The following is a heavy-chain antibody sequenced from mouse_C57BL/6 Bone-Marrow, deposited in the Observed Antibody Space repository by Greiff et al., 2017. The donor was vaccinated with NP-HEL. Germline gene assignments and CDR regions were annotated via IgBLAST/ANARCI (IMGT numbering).Heavy chain of an antibody. CDR1: GYTFTSYW. J-gene: IGHJ3*01. CDR2: IDPSDSYT. CDR3: ARGGGGFAY. Sequence: QVQLQQSGAELVMPGASVKLSCKASGYTFTSYWMHWVKQRPGQGLEWIGEIDPSDSYTNYNQKFKGKSTLTVDKSSSTAYMQLSSLTSEDSAVYYCARGGGGFAYWGQGTLVTVSA. V-gene: IGHV1-69*01.